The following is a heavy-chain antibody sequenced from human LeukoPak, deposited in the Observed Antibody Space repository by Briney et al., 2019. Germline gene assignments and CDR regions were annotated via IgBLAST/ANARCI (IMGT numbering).Heavy chain of an antibody. CDR2: ISHDGRNT. D-gene: IGHD4-17*01. V-gene: IGHV3-30*04. CDR3: ARNSVTTGYYFDY. CDR1: GFTFGSYS. Sequence: GGSLRLSCAASGFTFGSYSMHWVRQAPGKGLEWVAVISHDGRNTYYAKSVKGRFTISRDDSKNTLYLQMNSLRADDTAVYYCARNSVTTGYYFDYWGQGILVTVSS. J-gene: IGHJ4*02.